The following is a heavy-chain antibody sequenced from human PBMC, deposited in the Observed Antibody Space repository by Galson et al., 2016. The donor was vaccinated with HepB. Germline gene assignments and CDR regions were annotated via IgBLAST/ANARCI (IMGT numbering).Heavy chain of an antibody. J-gene: IGHJ5*02. CDR3: LLITFEGLIP. CDR1: GFTFSTYT. Sequence: SLRLSCAGSGFTFSTYTIHWVRQAPGKGLEWVTMIPFDGYNKYYADSVKGRFTISRDNSKNTVYLQMNSLTTEDTAVYYCLLITFEGLIPWGQGTLVTVSS. CDR2: IPFDGYNK. D-gene: IGHD3-16*01. V-gene: IGHV3-30-3*01.